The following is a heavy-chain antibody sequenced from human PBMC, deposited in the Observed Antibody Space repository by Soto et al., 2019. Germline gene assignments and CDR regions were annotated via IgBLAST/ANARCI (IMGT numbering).Heavy chain of an antibody. V-gene: IGHV3-74*01. Sequence: EVQLVESGGGLVQPGGSLRLSCAASGFTFSSCWMHWVRQAPGKGLVWVSRINNDGSSTSYADSVKGRFTISRDNAKNTLYLQMNSLRAEDTAVYYCAVAVAGPTAIGYWGQGTLVTVSS. CDR1: GFTFSSCW. D-gene: IGHD6-19*01. CDR3: AVAVAGPTAIGY. J-gene: IGHJ4*02. CDR2: INNDGSST.